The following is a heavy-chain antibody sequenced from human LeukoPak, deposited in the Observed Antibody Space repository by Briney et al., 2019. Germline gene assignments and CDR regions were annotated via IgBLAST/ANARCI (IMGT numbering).Heavy chain of an antibody. Sequence: GGSLRLSCAASGFTFSSYAMSWVRQAPGKGLEWVSAITGNIDKTTYADSVKGRFTISRDNFKNTLYLQMNSLTAEDTAVYYCAKEPRLRTAGWWAEFDFWGQGTLVAVSS. CDR1: GFTFSSYA. J-gene: IGHJ4*02. V-gene: IGHV3-23*01. CDR3: AKEPRLRTAGWWAEFDF. CDR2: ITGNIDKT. D-gene: IGHD4-17*01.